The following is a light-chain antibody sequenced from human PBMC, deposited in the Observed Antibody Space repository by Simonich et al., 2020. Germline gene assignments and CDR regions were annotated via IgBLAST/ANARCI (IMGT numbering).Light chain of an antibody. V-gene: IGLV2-11*01. CDR1: SSDVGVYNY. CDR3: CSYAGSYTLV. J-gene: IGLJ2*01. CDR2: DFS. Sequence: QSALTQPRSVSGSPGQSVTISCTVTSSDVGVYNYVSWYQQHPGKAPKLMIYDFSRRPSGVPCRFSGSKSGHTASLTISGLQAEDEADYYCCSYAGSYTLVFGGGTKLTVL.